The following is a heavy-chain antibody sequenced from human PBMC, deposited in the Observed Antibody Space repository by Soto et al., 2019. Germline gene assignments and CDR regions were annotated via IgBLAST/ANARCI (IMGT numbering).Heavy chain of an antibody. Sequence: ASVKVSCKASGYTFTNYGISWARQAPGQGLEWMGWINTYNGNTNHAQKLQGRVTMTTDTSTSTAYMELRSLRSDDTAVYYCARGVGSGTYYNQYNWFDPWGQGTLVTVS. CDR3: ARGVGSGTYYNQYNWFDP. CDR1: GYTFTNYG. CDR2: INTYNGNT. J-gene: IGHJ5*02. V-gene: IGHV1-18*01. D-gene: IGHD3-10*01.